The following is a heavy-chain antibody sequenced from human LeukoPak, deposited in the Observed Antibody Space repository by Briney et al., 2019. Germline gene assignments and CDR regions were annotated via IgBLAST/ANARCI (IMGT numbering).Heavy chain of an antibody. D-gene: IGHD2-8*01. CDR2: IYTSGST. V-gene: IGHV4-4*07. J-gene: IGHJ5*02. Sequence: PETLSLTCTVSGGSISSYYWSWIRQPAGKGLEWIGRIYTSGSTNYNPSLKSRVTMSVDTSKNQFSLKLRSVTAADTAVYYCARDRGYCTNGVCYTDNWFDPWGQGTLVTVSS. CDR3: ARDRGYCTNGVCYTDNWFDP. CDR1: GGSISSYY.